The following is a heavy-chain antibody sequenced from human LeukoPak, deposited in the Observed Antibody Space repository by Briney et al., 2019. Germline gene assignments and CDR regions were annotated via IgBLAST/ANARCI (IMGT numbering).Heavy chain of an antibody. D-gene: IGHD6-19*01. J-gene: IGHJ1*01. CDR3: AKDRDSDWTSKYFQH. CDR1: GFTFSNYA. CDR2: ISGSGGST. Sequence: GGSLRLSCAASGFTFSNYALSWVRQAPGKGLEWVSAISGSGGSTYYAGSVKGRFTISRDDSKNTLYLQMNSLRADDTAVYYCAKDRDSDWTSKYFQHWGQGTLVTVSS. V-gene: IGHV3-23*01.